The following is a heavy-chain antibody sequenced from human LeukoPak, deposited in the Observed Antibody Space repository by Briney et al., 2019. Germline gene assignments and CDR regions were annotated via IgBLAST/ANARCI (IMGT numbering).Heavy chain of an antibody. J-gene: IGHJ4*02. CDR3: VRDVNCAFDY. CDR1: GDSISSKSVS. V-gene: IGHV6-1*01. D-gene: IGHD1-1*01. CDR2: ALIRPTQNT. Sequence: QTLSHTCAISGDSISSKSVSWNWIRQSPSGGLESQGRALIRPTQNTLYSSSAEGPITVNTPTSRNHVSLPLNYPTPQDTAPYYCVRDVNCAFDYWGQGTLVTVSS.